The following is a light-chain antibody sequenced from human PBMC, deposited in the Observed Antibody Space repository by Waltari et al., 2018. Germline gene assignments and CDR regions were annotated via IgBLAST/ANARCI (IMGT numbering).Light chain of an antibody. CDR2: WAS. Sequence: DIVMTQSPDSLAVSLGERATINCKSSQSVLYSSNNKKYLAWYQQKPGQPPKPLIYWASTRESGVPDRFSGSVSGTDFTLTISSLQAEDVAVYYCQQYYSTPPYTFGQGTKLEIK. CDR1: QSVLYSSNNKKY. J-gene: IGKJ2*01. V-gene: IGKV4-1*01. CDR3: QQYYSTPPYT.